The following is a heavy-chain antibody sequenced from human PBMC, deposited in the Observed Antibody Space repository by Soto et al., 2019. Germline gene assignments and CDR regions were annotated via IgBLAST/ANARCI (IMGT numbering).Heavy chain of an antibody. CDR1: GYTFSSYG. CDR3: ARDKNPYSSGCSDY. J-gene: IGHJ4*02. CDR2: IWYDGSNK. D-gene: IGHD6-19*01. Sequence: GGSLRLSCAASGYTFSSYGMHWVRQAPGKGLEWVAVIWYDGSNKYYADSVKGRFTISRDNSKNTLYLQMNSLRAEDTAVYYCARDKNPYSSGCSDYWGQGTLVTVSS. V-gene: IGHV3-33*01.